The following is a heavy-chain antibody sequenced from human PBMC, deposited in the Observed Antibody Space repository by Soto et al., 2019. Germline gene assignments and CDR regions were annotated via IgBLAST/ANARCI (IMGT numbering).Heavy chain of an antibody. CDR1: GFTFSGYA. CDR3: AKANKFCGSNNCYVFDY. Sequence: EVQLLESGGDMVQPGGSLRLSCTVSGFTFSGYAMNWVRHAPGKGLEWVSSISDSGGRTYYSDSVKGRFTISRDNLKNTLYLQMKSLRAEDTAVYYCAKANKFCGSNNCYVFDYCGQGTLVTVSS. J-gene: IGHJ4*02. D-gene: IGHD2-2*01. CDR2: ISDSGGRT. V-gene: IGHV3-23*01.